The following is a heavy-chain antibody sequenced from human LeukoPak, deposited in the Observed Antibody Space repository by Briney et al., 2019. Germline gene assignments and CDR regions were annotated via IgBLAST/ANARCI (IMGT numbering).Heavy chain of an antibody. Sequence: GGSLRLSCAAAGFTFSSNAMRWLRQAQGQGREGVSATIGSSGSTYYAYSGKGPFTIYKDKSTNKLDLQMNSLRAEDRAVYYCAKDRRVSGYSYGQFDYWGQGTLVTVSS. V-gene: IGHV3-23*01. J-gene: IGHJ4*02. CDR1: GFTFSSNA. CDR3: AKDRRVSGYSYGQFDY. D-gene: IGHD5-18*01. CDR2: TIGSSGST.